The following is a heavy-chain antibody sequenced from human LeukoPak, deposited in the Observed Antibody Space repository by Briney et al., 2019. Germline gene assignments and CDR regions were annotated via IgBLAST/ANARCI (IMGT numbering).Heavy chain of an antibody. CDR1: GYSFTSYW. D-gene: IGHD2-8*01. J-gene: IGHJ6*03. CDR3: ARHGHCTNGVCYSNYYYHMDV. V-gene: IGHV5-51*01. CDR2: IYPGDSDT. Sequence: GESLKISCKGSGYSFTSYWIGWVRQMPGKGLEWMGIIYPGDSDTRYSPSFEGQNTISVDKSISTAYLQWSSLKASDTAVYYCARHGHCTNGVCYSNYYYHMDVWGKGTTVTVSS.